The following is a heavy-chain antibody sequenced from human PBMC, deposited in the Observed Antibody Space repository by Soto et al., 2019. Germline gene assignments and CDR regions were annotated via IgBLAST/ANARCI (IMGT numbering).Heavy chain of an antibody. Sequence: EVQLLESGGGLVRPGGSLRLSCAASGFTFSTYAMSWVRQAPGKGLEGVATIRGSGGNTHYADSVKGRFTTSRDNSENTVYLQMNSLRAEDTAVYYCARVKAQILSSGWYGGDDIWGHGTMVTVSS. D-gene: IGHD6-19*01. CDR1: GFTFSTYA. CDR3: ARVKAQILSSGWYGGDDI. J-gene: IGHJ3*02. V-gene: IGHV3-23*01. CDR2: IRGSGGNT.